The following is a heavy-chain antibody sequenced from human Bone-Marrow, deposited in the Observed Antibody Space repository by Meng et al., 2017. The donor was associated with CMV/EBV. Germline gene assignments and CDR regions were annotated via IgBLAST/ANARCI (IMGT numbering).Heavy chain of an antibody. Sequence: GESLKISCAASGFTFSSFSMNWVRQAPGKGLEWVSSISSSSGYIYYADSVKGRFTISRDNAKNSLYLQMNSLRAEDTAVYYCARDKTGRDVWGQGTTVTVSS. CDR3: ARDKTGRDV. V-gene: IGHV3-21*01. CDR1: GFTFSSFS. J-gene: IGHJ6*02. CDR2: ISSSSGYI.